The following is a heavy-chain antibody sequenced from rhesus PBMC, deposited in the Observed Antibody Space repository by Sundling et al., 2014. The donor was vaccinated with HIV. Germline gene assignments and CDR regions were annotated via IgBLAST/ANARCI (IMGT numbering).Heavy chain of an antibody. D-gene: IGHD4-29*01. CDR1: GYTFTDYF. Sequence: EVQLVQSGAEVKRPGASVKISCKASGYTFTDYFLHWVRQAPGKGLEWMGHVDPEDGEAAYAQKFQDRVTITADTSTDTAYMDLSSLRSEDTAVYYCATGSDLRGWTYGMKYFEFWGQGALVTVSS. V-gene: IGHV1-111*02. CDR3: ATGSDLRGWTYGMKYFEF. J-gene: IGHJ1*01. CDR2: VDPEDGEA.